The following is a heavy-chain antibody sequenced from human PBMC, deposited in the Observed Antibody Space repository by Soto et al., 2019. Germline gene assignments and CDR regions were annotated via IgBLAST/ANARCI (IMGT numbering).Heavy chain of an antibody. CDR1: GNTFSNYI. CDR2: INGVFGTT. J-gene: IGHJ4*02. CDR3: ARKAWSCTFSTCYIFGS. V-gene: IGHV1-69*06. D-gene: IGHD2-2*02. Sequence: QVQLVQSGAEVKTPGSSVKVSCKASGNTFSNYIIGWVRQAPGQGLEWLGGINGVFGTTDYAQNFQDRLTITGGKSTGTVNMDMNSLKSEDTAVYYCARKAWSCTFSTCYIFGSLGQGALVTVS.